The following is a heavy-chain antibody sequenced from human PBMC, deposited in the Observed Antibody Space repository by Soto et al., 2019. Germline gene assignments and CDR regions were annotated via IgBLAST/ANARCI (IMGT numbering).Heavy chain of an antibody. CDR2: INFGGST. J-gene: IGHJ6*02. Sequence: PSETLSLTCGVNGGSLSGYYWTWIRQPPGKGLEWIGEINFGGSTNYNPSLRSRVSISVDTSKNQFSLNLTSLTAADTAVYYCAREEVPQWFTRGYYGLDVWGQGTTVTVSS. V-gene: IGHV4-34*01. CDR3: AREEVPQWFTRGYYGLDV. D-gene: IGHD2-2*01. CDR1: GGSLSGYY.